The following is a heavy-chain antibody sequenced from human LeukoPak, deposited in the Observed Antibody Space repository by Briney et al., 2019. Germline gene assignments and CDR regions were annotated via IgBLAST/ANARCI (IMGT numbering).Heavy chain of an antibody. J-gene: IGHJ6*02. CDR3: ARGAVAGTLYYVMDV. V-gene: IGHV4-34*01. D-gene: IGHD6-19*01. CDR1: GGSFSGYY. CDR2: INHSGST. Sequence: SETLSLTCAVYGGSFSGYYWSWIRQPPGKGLEWIGEINHSGSTNYNPSLKSRVTISVDTSKNQFSLKLSSVTAADTAVYYCARGAVAGTLYYVMDVWGQGTTVTVSS.